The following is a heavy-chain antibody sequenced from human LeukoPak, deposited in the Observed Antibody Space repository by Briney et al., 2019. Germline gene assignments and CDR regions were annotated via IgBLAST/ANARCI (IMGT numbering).Heavy chain of an antibody. V-gene: IGHV4-39*01. Sequence: SETLSLTCTVSGGSISSSSYYWGWIRQPPGKGLEWIGSIYCSGSTYYNPSLKSRVTISVDTSKNQFSLKLSSVTAADTAVYYCARAHVVVTLIYYYYYYMDVWGKGTTVTISS. CDR2: IYCSGST. CDR1: GGSISSSSYY. J-gene: IGHJ6*03. D-gene: IGHD2-21*02. CDR3: ARAHVVVTLIYYYYYYMDV.